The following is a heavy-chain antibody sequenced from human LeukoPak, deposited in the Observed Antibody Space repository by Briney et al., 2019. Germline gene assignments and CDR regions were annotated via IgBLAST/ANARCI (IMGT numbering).Heavy chain of an antibody. J-gene: IGHJ4*02. CDR1: GFNFRTHG. V-gene: IGHV3-33*01. D-gene: IGHD6-19*01. CDR3: ATPYSTGWSRGYFDY. Sequence: GGSLRLSCATSGFNFRTHGMHWVRQAPGKGLEWVAVIWDDGSEKYYAGFVEGRFAISRDNSKNTLYLQMNSLRTEDTAVYYCATPYSTGWSRGYFDYWGQGTLVTVSS. CDR2: IWDDGSEK.